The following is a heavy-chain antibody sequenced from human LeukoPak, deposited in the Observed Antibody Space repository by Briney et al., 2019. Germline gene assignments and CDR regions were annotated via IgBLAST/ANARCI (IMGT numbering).Heavy chain of an antibody. V-gene: IGHV4-30-4*01. J-gene: IGHJ4*02. CDR1: GGSISSGDYY. Sequence: SETLSLTCTVSGGSISSGDYYWSWIRQPPGKGLEWIGYIYYSGSTYYNPSLKSRVTISVDTSKNQFSLKLSSVTAADTAVYYCARGPRPRYSIYYFDYWGQGTLVTVSS. D-gene: IGHD6-13*01. CDR2: IYYSGST. CDR3: ARGPRPRYSIYYFDY.